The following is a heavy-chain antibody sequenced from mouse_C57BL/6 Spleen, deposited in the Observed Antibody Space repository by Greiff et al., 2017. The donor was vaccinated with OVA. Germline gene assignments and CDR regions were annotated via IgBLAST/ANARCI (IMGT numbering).Heavy chain of an antibody. D-gene: IGHD1-1*01. CDR1: GYTFTSYW. CDR2: IDPSDSYT. V-gene: IGHV1-69*01. Sequence: VQLQQPGAELVMPGASVKLSCKASGYTFTSYWMHWVKQRPGQGLEWIGEIDPSDSYTNYNQKFKGKSTLTVDKSSSTAYMQLSSLTSEDSAVYYCARGPITTRDAMDYWGQGTSVTVSS. CDR3: ARGPITTRDAMDY. J-gene: IGHJ4*01.